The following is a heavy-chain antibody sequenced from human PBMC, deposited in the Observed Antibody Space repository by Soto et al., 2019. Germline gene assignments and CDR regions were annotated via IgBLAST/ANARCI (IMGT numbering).Heavy chain of an antibody. CDR3: AKGRGGSGSLTPRVDV. V-gene: IGHV3-23*01. D-gene: IGHD3-10*01. CDR2: ISGGGDTT. Sequence: EVQLLESGGGLVQPGGSLRLSCAASGFTFNNYAMTWVRQAPGKGLEWVSAISGGGDTTSYADSVKGRFTVSRDGSENTLYLQMSSLRAEDTALYYCAKGRGGSGSLTPRVDVWGQGTLVTVSS. J-gene: IGHJ4*02. CDR1: GFTFNNYA.